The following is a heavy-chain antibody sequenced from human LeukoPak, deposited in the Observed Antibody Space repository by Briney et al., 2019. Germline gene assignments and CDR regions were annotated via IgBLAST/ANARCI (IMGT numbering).Heavy chain of an antibody. D-gene: IGHD5-12*01. CDR2: IYSGGDT. J-gene: IGHJ4*02. CDR1: GFTVSSNY. Sequence: GRSLRLSCAASGFTVSSNYMSWVRQAPGKGLEWVSVIYSGGDTYYADSVKGRFTISRDNSKNALCLQMNTLRAEDTAVYYCARASGYSGYDPFDYWGQGTLVTVSS. V-gene: IGHV3-53*01. CDR3: ARASGYSGYDPFDY.